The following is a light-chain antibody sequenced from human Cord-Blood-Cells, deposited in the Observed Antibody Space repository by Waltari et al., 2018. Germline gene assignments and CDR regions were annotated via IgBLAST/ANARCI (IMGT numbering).Light chain of an antibody. CDR1: SSDVGGYHY. CDR3: RSYTSSSTL. CDR2: DVS. J-gene: IGLJ1*01. Sequence: QSALTQPASVSGSPGQSTTISCTGTSSDVGGYHYVSWYQQHPGKAPNLMIYDVSNRPSGVSNRFSGSKSGNTASLTISGLQAEDEADYYCRSYTSSSTLFGTGTKVTVL. V-gene: IGLV2-14*01.